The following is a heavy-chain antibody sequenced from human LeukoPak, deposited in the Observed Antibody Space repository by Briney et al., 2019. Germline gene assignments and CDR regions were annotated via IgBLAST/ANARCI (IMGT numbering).Heavy chain of an antibody. D-gene: IGHD6-13*01. CDR2: ISAYNGNT. CDR3: ARGEGGSSWTDY. CDR1: GYTFTGYY. J-gene: IGHJ4*02. Sequence: ASVKVSCKASGYTFTGYYMHWVRQAPGQGLEWMGWISAYNGNTNYAQKLQGRVTMTTDTSTSTAYMELRSLRSDDTAVYYCARGEGGSSWTDYWGQGTLVTVSS. V-gene: IGHV1-18*04.